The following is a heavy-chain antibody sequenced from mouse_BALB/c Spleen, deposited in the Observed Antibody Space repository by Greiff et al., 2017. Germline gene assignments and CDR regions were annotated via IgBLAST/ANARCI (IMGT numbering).Heavy chain of an antibody. CDR2: ISSGGSYT. J-gene: IGHJ4*01. Sequence: EVKVVESGGGLVKPGGSLKLSCAASGFTFSSYAMSWVRQTPEKRLEWVATISSGGSYTYYPDSVKGRFTISRDNAKNTLYLQMSSLRSEDTAMYYCARPITTVVATEGDYWGQGTSVTGSS. CDR1: GFTFSSYA. V-gene: IGHV5-9-3*01. CDR3: ARPITTVVATEGDY. D-gene: IGHD1-1*01.